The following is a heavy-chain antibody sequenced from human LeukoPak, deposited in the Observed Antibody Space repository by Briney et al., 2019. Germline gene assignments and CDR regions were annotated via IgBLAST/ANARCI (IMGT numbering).Heavy chain of an antibody. CDR1: GGSFSSYY. Sequence: SETLSLTCAVYGGSFSSYYWTWIRQPPGKGLEWIGYIHYSGSTNYKASLRSRVTISLDTSKNQFSLRMTSVTAADTAVYYCARGGGPPSYLDFWGQGTLVTVSS. CDR3: ARGGGPPSYLDF. D-gene: IGHD3-16*01. CDR2: IHYSGST. J-gene: IGHJ4*02. V-gene: IGHV4-59*01.